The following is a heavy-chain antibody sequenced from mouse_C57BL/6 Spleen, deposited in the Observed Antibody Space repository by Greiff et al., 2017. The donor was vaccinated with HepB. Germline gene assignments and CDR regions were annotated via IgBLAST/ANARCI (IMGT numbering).Heavy chain of an antibody. CDR3: ARCPYYGEGFAY. CDR1: GYAFSSSW. D-gene: IGHD1-1*01. CDR2: IYPGDGDT. Sequence: QVQLKESGPELVKPGASVKISCKASGYAFSSSWMNWVKQRPGKGLEWIGRIYPGDGDTNYNGKFKGKATLTADKSSSTAYMQLSSLTSEDSAVYFCARCPYYGEGFAYWGQGTLVTVSA. J-gene: IGHJ3*01. V-gene: IGHV1-82*01.